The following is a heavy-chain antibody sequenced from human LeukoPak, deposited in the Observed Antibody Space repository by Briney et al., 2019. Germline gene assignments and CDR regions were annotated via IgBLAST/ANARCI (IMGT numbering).Heavy chain of an antibody. Sequence: ASVKVSCKASGYSFVGYHMHWVRQAPGQGLEWMGRINPNSGGTNYAQKFQGRVTMTRDTSISTAYMELSRLTSDDTAVYYCAPEHSSTWYHLDYWGQGTLVTVSS. CDR1: GYSFVGYH. CDR2: INPNSGGT. J-gene: IGHJ4*02. CDR3: APEHSSTWYHLDY. V-gene: IGHV1-2*06. D-gene: IGHD6-13*01.